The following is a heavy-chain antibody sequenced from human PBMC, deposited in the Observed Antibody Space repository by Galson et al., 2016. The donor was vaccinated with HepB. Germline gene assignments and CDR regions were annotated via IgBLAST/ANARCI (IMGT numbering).Heavy chain of an antibody. CDR3: AKVRQLAYSYGMDV. CDR1: GFTFSSYG. J-gene: IGHJ6*02. CDR2: ISYDGGNK. D-gene: IGHD6-6*01. V-gene: IGHV3-30*18. Sequence: LRLSCAASGFTFSSYGMHWVRQAPGKGLEWVAVISYDGGNKYYADSVKGRFTISRDNSKNTLYLQMNSLRAEDTAVYYCAKVRQLAYSYGMDVWGQGTTVTVSS.